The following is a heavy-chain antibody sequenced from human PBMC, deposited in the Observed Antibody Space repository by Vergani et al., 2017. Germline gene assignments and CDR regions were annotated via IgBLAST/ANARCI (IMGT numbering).Heavy chain of an antibody. J-gene: IGHJ4*02. V-gene: IGHV3-64*02. CDR2: ISSNGGST. D-gene: IGHD3-10*01. CDR1: GFTFSSYA. CDR3: ARDRYYYGSGSYYNLFDY. Sequence: EVQLVESGEGLVQPGGSLRLSCAASGFTFSSYAMHWVRQAPGKGLEYVSAISSNGGSTYYADSVKGRFTISRDNSKNTLYLQMNSLRAEDTAVYYCARDRYYYGSGSYYNLFDYWGQGTLVTVSS.